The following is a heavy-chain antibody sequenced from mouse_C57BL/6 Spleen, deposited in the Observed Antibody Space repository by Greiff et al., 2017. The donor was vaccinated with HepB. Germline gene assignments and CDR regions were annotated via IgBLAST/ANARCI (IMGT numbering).Heavy chain of an antibody. D-gene: IGHD3-2*02. CDR3: ARSWGAAQATTWFAY. Sequence: VKLQESGPELVKPGASVKISCKASGYSFTSYYIHWVKQRPGQGLEWIGWIYPGSGNTKYNEKFKGKATLTADTSSSTAYMQLSSLTSEDSAVYYCARSWGAAQATTWFAYWGQGTLVTVSA. V-gene: IGHV1-66*01. J-gene: IGHJ3*01. CDR2: IYPGSGNT. CDR1: GYSFTSYY.